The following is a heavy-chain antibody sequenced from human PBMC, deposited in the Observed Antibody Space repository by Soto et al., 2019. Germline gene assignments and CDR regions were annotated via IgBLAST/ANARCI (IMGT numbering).Heavy chain of an antibody. CDR2: IYYSGST. V-gene: IGHV4-31*03. J-gene: IGHJ4*02. CDR3: ARKDYMYYFDY. CDR1: GGSISSGGYY. Sequence: PSETLSLTCTVSGGSISSGGYYWSWIRQHPGKGLEWIGYIYYSGSTYYNPSLKSRVTISVDTSKNQFSLKLSSVTAADTAVYYCARKDYMYYFDYWGQGTLVTVSS. D-gene: IGHD4-4*01.